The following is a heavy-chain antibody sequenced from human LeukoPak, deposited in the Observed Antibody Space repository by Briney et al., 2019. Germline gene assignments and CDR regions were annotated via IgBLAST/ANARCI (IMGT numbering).Heavy chain of an antibody. D-gene: IGHD3-10*01. Sequence: GGSLRLSCAASGFTFNNYAMSWVRQAPGTGLEWVSTISGSGGSTYYADSVKGRSTISRDNSKNTLYLQMNSLRAEETAVYYCAKAVRKGVGSADAFDIWGQGTMVTVSS. V-gene: IGHV3-23*01. CDR3: AKAVRKGVGSADAFDI. CDR2: ISGSGGST. J-gene: IGHJ3*02. CDR1: GFTFNNYA.